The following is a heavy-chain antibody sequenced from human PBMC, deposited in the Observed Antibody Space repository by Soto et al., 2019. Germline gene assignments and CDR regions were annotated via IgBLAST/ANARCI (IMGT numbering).Heavy chain of an antibody. D-gene: IGHD1-1*01. Sequence: SSETLSLTCTVSGGSISSYYWSWIRQPPGKGLEWIGYIYYSGSTNYNPSLKSRVTISVDTSKNQFSLKLSSVTAADTAVYYCAREPQLGEFDYWGQGTLVTVSS. CDR2: IYYSGST. CDR3: AREPQLGEFDY. J-gene: IGHJ4*02. V-gene: IGHV4-59*01. CDR1: GGSISSYY.